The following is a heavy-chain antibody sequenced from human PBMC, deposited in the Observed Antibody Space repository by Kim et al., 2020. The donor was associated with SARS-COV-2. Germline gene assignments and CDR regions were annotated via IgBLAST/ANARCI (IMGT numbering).Heavy chain of an antibody. D-gene: IGHD3-9*01. Sequence: VKGRFTISRDNSKNTLYLQMNSLRAEDTAVYYCARGPYYDILTGRDSFDYWGQGTLVTVSS. CDR3: ARGPYYDILTGRDSFDY. V-gene: IGHV3-30*07. J-gene: IGHJ4*02.